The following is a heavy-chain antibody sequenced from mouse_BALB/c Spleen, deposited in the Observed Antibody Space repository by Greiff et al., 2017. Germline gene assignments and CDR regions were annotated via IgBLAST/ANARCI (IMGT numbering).Heavy chain of an antibody. Sequence: EVKLMDSGGGLVQPGGSLRLSCATSGFTFSDFYMEWVRQPPGKRLEWIAASRNKANDYTTEYSASVKGRFIVSRDTSQSILYLQMNALRAEDTASYYCARDYDYYAMDYWGQGTSVTVSS. CDR1: GFTFSDFY. V-gene: IGHV7-1*02. CDR2: SRNKANDYTT. D-gene: IGHD1-1*02. CDR3: ARDYDYYAMDY. J-gene: IGHJ4*01.